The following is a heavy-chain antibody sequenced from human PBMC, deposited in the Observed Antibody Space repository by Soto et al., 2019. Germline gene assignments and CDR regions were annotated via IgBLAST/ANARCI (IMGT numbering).Heavy chain of an antibody. V-gene: IGHV1-3*05. CDR1: GYTFTSYA. CDR3: ERSIVVVTALDY. Sequence: QVQLVQSGAEEKKPGASVKVSCKASGYTFTSYAMHWVRQAPGQRLEWMGWLNAGNGNTKYSQKFQGRVTITRDTSASTAYMELSSLRSEDTAVYYCERSIVVVTALDYWGQGTLVTGSS. D-gene: IGHD2-21*02. J-gene: IGHJ4*02. CDR2: LNAGNGNT.